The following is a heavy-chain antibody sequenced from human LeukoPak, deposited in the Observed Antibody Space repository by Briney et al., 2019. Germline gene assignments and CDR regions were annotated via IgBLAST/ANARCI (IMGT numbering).Heavy chain of an antibody. Sequence: GGSLRLSCAASGFTFSSYAMSWVRQAPGKGLEWASLISGSGGSTYYADSVKGRFTISRDNSKNTLFLQMDSLRDEDTAVYYCAKERMTTTCFDYWGQGTLVTVSS. CDR3: AKERMTTTCFDY. CDR1: GFTFSSYA. J-gene: IGHJ4*02. CDR2: ISGSGGST. V-gene: IGHV3-23*01. D-gene: IGHD5-24*01.